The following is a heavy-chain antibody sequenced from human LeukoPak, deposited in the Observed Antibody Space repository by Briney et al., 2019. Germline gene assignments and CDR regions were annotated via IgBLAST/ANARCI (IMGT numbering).Heavy chain of an antibody. CDR1: GFTFGDYA. Sequence: PGGSLRLSCTASGFTFGDYAMAWVRQAPGKGLEWVGFIRSKAYRGTTQYAASMKGRFTISRDDSNSIAYLQMSSLKTDDTAVYYCTRAPLVRGVPFFDQWGQGTLVTVSS. V-gene: IGHV3-49*04. D-gene: IGHD3-10*01. J-gene: IGHJ4*01. CDR2: IRSKAYRGTT. CDR3: TRAPLVRGVPFFDQ.